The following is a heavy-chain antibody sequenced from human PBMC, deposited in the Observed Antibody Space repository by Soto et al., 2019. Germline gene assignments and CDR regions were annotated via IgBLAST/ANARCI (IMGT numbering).Heavy chain of an antibody. D-gene: IGHD2-2*01. CDR3: ARRFSDQLPEYYYYGMGV. V-gene: IGHV5-10-1*01. CDR2: IDPSDSYT. CDR1: GYSFTSYW. J-gene: IGHJ6*02. Sequence: GESLKISCKGSGYSFTSYWISWVRQMPGKGLEWMGRIDPSDSYTNYSPSFQGHVTISADKSISTAYLQWSSLKASDTAMYYCARRFSDQLPEYYYYGMGVWGQGTTVTVS.